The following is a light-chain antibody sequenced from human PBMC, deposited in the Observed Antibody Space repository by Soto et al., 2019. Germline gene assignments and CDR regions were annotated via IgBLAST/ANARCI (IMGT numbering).Light chain of an antibody. V-gene: IGKV3-20*01. J-gene: IGKJ5*01. CDR2: GAS. Sequence: EIVLTQSPGTLSLSPGERATLSCRASQSVSNNYLAWYQQKPGQAPRILIYGASSRDTGIPDRFSGSGSGTDFTLTISSLEPEDFSVYYCQQYGSSSITFGQGTRLEIK. CDR3: QQYGSSSIT. CDR1: QSVSNNY.